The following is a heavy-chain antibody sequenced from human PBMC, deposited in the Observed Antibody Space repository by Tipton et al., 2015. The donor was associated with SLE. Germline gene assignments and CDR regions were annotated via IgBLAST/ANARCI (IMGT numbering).Heavy chain of an antibody. D-gene: IGHD2-8*01. V-gene: IGHV3-21*05. J-gene: IGHJ4*02. CDR3: AKTPGPGHIVLMVYDY. CDR1: GFTFSSYA. CDR2: ISSSSSYT. Sequence: VQLVQSGGGVVQPGRSLRLSCAASGFTFSSYAMHWVRQAPGKGLEWVSYISSSSSYTNYADSVKGRFTISRDNSKNTLYLQMNSLRAEDTAVYYCAKTPGPGHIVLMVYDYWGQGTLVTVSS.